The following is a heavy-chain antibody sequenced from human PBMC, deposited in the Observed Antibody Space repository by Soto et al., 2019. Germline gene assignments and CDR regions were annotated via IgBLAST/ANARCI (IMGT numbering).Heavy chain of an antibody. D-gene: IGHD6-19*01. CDR2: INSDGSST. J-gene: IGHJ5*02. CDR3: ARDYAVAVHNWFDP. V-gene: IGHV3-74*01. CDR1: GFTFSGYW. Sequence: PGGSLRLSCAASGFTFSGYWMHWVRQAPGKGLVWVSRINSDGSSTSYADSVKGRFTISRDNAKNTLYLQMNSLRAEDTAVYYCARDYAVAVHNWFDPWGQGTLVTVSS.